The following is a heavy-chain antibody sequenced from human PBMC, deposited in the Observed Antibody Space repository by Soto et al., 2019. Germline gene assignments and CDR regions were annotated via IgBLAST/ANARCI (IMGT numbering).Heavy chain of an antibody. CDR2: IYYSGNT. J-gene: IGHJ4*02. Sequence: SETLSLTCTVSGGSISSSSYYWGWIRQPPGKGLEWIGSIYYSGNTYYNPSLKSRVTISVDTSKNQFSLKLSSVTAADTAVYYCAREGGGYCSGGSSRFDSWGLVTLVSVS. V-gene: IGHV4-39*02. D-gene: IGHD2-15*01. CDR1: GGSISSSSYY. CDR3: AREGGGYCSGGSSRFDS.